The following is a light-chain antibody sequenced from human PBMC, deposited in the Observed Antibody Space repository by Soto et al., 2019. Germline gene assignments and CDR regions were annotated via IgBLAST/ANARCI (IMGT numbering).Light chain of an antibody. CDR3: QQYGSSLWT. J-gene: IGKJ1*01. Sequence: EIVMTQSPATLSVSPGERVTLSCRASQSVRSNLAWYQQKPGQAPRLLIYGASTRATGLPARFSGSGSGTDFTLTISSLQSEDFAVYYCQQYGSSLWTFGQGTKVEIK. V-gene: IGKV3-15*01. CDR1: QSVRSN. CDR2: GAS.